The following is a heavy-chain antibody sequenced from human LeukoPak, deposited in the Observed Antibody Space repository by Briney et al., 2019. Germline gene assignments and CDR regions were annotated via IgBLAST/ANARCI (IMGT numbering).Heavy chain of an antibody. CDR1: GFPFGDFS. J-gene: IGHJ5*02. CDR2: INIGGTNT. Sequence: GGSLRLSCATSGFPFGDFSMSWVRQAPGKGLEWLSYINIGGTNTHYADSVKGRFTISRDNAKKSLYLEMNNLRAEDTAVYYCATDGAGFDTWGQGVLVTVPS. CDR3: ATDGAGFDT. V-gene: IGHV3-11*01.